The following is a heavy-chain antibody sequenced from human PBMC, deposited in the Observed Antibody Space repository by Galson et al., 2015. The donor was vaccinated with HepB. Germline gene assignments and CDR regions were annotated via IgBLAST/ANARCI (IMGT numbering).Heavy chain of an antibody. CDR2: TYFRSQWRI. CDR1: GDSVTSNSAV. Sequence: CAISGDSVTSNSAVWNWIRQSPSRGLEWLGRTYFRSQWRIDYSVSVKSRITINADTCQNQFSLHLNSMTPEDTAVYYCAYGSDVWGQGTTVIVSS. CDR3: AYGSDV. V-gene: IGHV6-1*01. J-gene: IGHJ6*02.